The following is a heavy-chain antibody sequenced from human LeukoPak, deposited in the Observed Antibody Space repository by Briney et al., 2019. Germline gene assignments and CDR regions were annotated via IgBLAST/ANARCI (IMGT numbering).Heavy chain of an antibody. V-gene: IGHV3-30*03. CDR2: ISNDGSRK. D-gene: IGHD3-3*01. Sequence: PGGSLRLSCTASGFTFSNYGMYWVRQAPGKGLEWVAIISNDGSRKYYAHSVEGRFTISRDNSKNTLYLQMDSLRAEDTAVYYCARDRAWNYFDYWGQGTLVTVSS. J-gene: IGHJ4*02. CDR3: ARDRAWNYFDY. CDR1: GFTFSNYG.